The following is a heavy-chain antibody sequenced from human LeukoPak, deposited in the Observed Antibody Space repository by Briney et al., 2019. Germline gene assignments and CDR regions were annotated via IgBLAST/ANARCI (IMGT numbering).Heavy chain of an antibody. V-gene: IGHV1-69*13. CDR1: GDSFTFTSHA. Sequence: GASVKVSCKASGDSFTFTSHAISWVRQAPGQGLECLGGLIPIYGSANYAQRFQGRLTSTSDESTRTVYMELSSLRPEGSAVHYCAGFFYDNSGDAFDIWGQGTMVTVSS. CDR2: LIPIYGSA. D-gene: IGHD3-22*01. J-gene: IGHJ3*02. CDR3: AGFFYDNSGDAFDI.